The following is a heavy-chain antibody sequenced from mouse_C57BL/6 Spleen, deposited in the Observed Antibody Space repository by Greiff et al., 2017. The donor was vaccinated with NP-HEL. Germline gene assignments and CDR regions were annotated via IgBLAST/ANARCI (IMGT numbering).Heavy chain of an antibody. D-gene: IGHD2-1*01. CDR3: ARVFYGNPDY. CDR1: GYTFTSYT. V-gene: IGHV1-4*01. CDR2: INPSSGYT. J-gene: IGHJ2*01. Sequence: QVQLQQSGAELARPGASVKMSCKASGYTFTSYTMHWVKQRPGQGLEWIGYINPSSGYTKYNQKFKDKATLTADKSSSTAYMQLSSLTSEDSAVYYCARVFYGNPDYWGQGTTLTVSS.